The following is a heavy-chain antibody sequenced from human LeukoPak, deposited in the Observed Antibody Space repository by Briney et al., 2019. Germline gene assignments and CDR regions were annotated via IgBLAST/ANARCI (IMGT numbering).Heavy chain of an antibody. CDR1: RFTFRNYW. J-gene: IGHJ4*02. D-gene: IGHD2-21*02. Sequence: GGSLRLSCVASRFTFRNYWMSWARQAPGEGLECGANINQGGSKKHYADYVTGRFASCRDNAQDSLYLELNSLRADDTAVYSCANWAPHCVGDYCPALDSWRQGTLATVSA. CDR2: INQGGSKK. CDR3: ANWAPHCVGDYCPALDS. V-gene: IGHV3-7*01.